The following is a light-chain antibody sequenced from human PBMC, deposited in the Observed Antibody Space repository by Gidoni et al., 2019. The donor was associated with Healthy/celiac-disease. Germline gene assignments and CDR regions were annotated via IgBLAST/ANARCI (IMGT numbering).Light chain of an antibody. CDR2: SNT. Sequence: QSVLTQPPSASGTPGQRVTISCSGSSSNLGSNTVNWYQQLPGTAPTLLIYSNTQRPSGVPDRFSGSKSGTSASLAISGLQSEDEADYYCAAWDDSLNGWVFGGGTKLTVL. CDR3: AAWDDSLNGWV. V-gene: IGLV1-44*01. CDR1: SSNLGSNT. J-gene: IGLJ3*02.